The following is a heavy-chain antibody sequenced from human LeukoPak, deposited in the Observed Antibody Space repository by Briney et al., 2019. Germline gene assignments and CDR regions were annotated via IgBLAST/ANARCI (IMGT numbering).Heavy chain of an antibody. J-gene: IGHJ4*02. Sequence: QPGGSLRPSCAASGFTFSSYAMSWVRQAPGKGLEWVSTISGSGGSTYYADSVKGRFTISRDNSKNTLYLQMSSLRAEDTAVYYCAKDGAQWRIAAAQAFDYWGQGTLVTVSS. CDR3: AKDGAQWRIAAAQAFDY. CDR2: ISGSGGST. V-gene: IGHV3-23*01. D-gene: IGHD6-13*01. CDR1: GFTFSSYA.